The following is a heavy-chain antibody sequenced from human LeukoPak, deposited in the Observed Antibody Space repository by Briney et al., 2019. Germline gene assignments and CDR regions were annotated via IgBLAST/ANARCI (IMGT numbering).Heavy chain of an antibody. V-gene: IGHV1-18*04. CDR3: ARAPRYSSGWYLPARQRNQYYFDY. D-gene: IGHD6-19*01. CDR2: ISAYNGNT. J-gene: IGHJ4*02. Sequence: ASVKVSCKASGYTFTSYGISWVRQAPGQGLEWMGWISAYNGNTNYAQKLQGRVTMTTDTSTSTAYMELRSLRSDDTAVYYCARAPRYSSGWYLPARQRNQYYFDYWGQGTLVTVSS. CDR1: GYTFTSYG.